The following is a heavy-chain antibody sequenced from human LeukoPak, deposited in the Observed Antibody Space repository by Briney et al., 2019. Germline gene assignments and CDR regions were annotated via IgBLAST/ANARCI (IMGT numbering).Heavy chain of an antibody. CDR2: IYHSGST. D-gene: IGHD6-13*01. J-gene: IGHJ4*02. CDR1: GYSISSGYY. V-gene: IGHV4-38-2*02. Sequence: PSETLSLTCTVSGYSISSGYYWGWIRQPPGKGLEWIGSIYHSGSTYYNPSLKSRVTISVDTSKNQFSLKLSSVTAADTAVYYCARVYSSSRYVQKYFDYWGQGTLVTVSS. CDR3: ARVYSSSRYVQKYFDY.